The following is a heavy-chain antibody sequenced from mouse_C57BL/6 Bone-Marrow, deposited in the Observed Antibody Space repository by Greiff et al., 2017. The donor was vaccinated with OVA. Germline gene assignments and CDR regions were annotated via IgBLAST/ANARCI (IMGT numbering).Heavy chain of an antibody. J-gene: IGHJ3*01. CDR3: ARIYYGSAWFAY. CDR2: INPSSGYT. CDR1: GYTFTSYT. D-gene: IGHD1-1*01. Sequence: ESGAELARPGASVKMSCKASGYTFTSYTMHWVTQRPGQGLEWIGYINPSSGYTKYNQKFKDKATLTADKSSSTAYMQLSSLTSEDSAVYYCARIYYGSAWFAYWGQGTLVTVSA. V-gene: IGHV1-4*01.